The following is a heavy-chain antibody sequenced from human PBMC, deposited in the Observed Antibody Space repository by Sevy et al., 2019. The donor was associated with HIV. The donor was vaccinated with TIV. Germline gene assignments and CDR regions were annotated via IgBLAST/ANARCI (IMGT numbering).Heavy chain of an antibody. CDR1: GYSFTTYW. CDR2: IYPGDSDT. D-gene: IGHD1-1*01. Sequence: GESLKISCKTSGYSFTTYWIDWVRQMPGKGLEWMGIIYPGDSDTRYSLSFQGQVTISVDKSFSTAYLQWSSLKASDTAIYYCARGARGTLPAFYYYGLGVWGQGTTVTVSS. CDR3: ARGARGTLPAFYYYGLGV. J-gene: IGHJ6*02. V-gene: IGHV5-51*01.